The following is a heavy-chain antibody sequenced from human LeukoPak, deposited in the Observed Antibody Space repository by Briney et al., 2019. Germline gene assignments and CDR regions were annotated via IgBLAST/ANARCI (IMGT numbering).Heavy chain of an antibody. CDR2: INHSGST. CDR1: GGSFSGYY. J-gene: IGHJ4*02. D-gene: IGHD2-8*01. CDR3: ARVYCTNGVCSEDDY. Sequence: SETLSLTCAVYGGSFSGYYWSWIRQPPGKGLEWIGEINHSGSTNYNPSLKSRVAISVDTSKNQFSLKLSSVTAADTAVYYCARVYCTNGVCSEDDYWGQGTLVTVSS. V-gene: IGHV4-34*01.